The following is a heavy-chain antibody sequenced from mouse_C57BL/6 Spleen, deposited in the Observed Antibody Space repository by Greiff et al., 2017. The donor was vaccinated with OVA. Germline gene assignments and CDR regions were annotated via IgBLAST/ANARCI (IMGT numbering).Heavy chain of an antibody. CDR1: GFTFNTYP. CDR3: VRALTGTGYFDY. CDR2: IRSKSSNYAT. V-gene: IGHV10-3*01. D-gene: IGHD4-1*01. J-gene: IGHJ2*01. Sequence: EVQLVESGGGLVQPKGSLKLSCAASGFTFNTYPMHWVRQAPGQGFEWVARIRSKSSNYATYYADSVKDRLTISGDDSQSMRYLQMNNLKAEGAAMYYCVRALTGTGYFDYWGQGTTLTVSS.